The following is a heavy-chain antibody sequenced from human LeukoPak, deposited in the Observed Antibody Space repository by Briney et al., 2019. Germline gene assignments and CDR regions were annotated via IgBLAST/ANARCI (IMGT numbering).Heavy chain of an antibody. CDR3: ARERRGTVTDYYYYGMDV. V-gene: IGHV3-23*01. J-gene: IGHJ6*02. Sequence: GGSLRLSCAASGFTFSSYAMSWVRQAPGKGLEWVSAISGSGGSTYYADSVKGRFTISRDNSKNTLYLQMNSLRAEDTAVYYCARERRGTVTDYYYYGMDVWGQGTTVTVSS. CDR1: GFTFSSYA. D-gene: IGHD4-17*01. CDR2: ISGSGGST.